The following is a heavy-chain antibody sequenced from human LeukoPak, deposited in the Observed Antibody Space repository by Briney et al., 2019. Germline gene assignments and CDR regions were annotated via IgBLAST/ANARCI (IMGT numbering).Heavy chain of an antibody. CDR1: GDSVSSNSAA. CDR3: AREEWNLVLNWFDP. V-gene: IGHV6-1*01. CDR2: TYYRPKWYN. J-gene: IGHJ5*02. D-gene: IGHD3-3*01. Sequence: SQTISLTCAISGDSVSSNSAAWNWLRQSPSRGLEWLGRTYYRPKWYNDYAVSVKCRITINPHPSRSQFSLQLNSVPPEDTAVYYCAREEWNLVLNWFDPWGQETLVTVSS.